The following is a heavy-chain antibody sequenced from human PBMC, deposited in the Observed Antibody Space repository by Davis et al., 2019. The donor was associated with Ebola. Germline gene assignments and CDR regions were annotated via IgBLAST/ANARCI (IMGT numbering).Heavy chain of an antibody. D-gene: IGHD6-13*01. CDR1: GFTFSSYE. Sequence: GESLKISCAASGFTFSSYEMNWVRQAPGKGLEWVSYISSSGSTIYYADSVKGRFTISRDNAKNSLYLQMNSLRAEDTAVYYCAKDEYSSSWYRGWYFDLWGRGTLVTVSS. J-gene: IGHJ2*01. CDR2: ISSSGSTI. V-gene: IGHV3-48*03. CDR3: AKDEYSSSWYRGWYFDL.